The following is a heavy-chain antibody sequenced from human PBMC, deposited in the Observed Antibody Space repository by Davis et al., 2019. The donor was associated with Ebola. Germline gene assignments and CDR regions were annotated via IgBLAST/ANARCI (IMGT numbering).Heavy chain of an antibody. D-gene: IGHD4-17*01. J-gene: IGHJ4*02. Sequence: GESLKISCVASGFTFSNHAMHWVRQAPGKGLEWVAVTSHNERERFYGESVQDRFTISRDNSTSTLYLQMNSLRAEDTALYYCARGIIGTYGVDYWGQGTLVTVSS. V-gene: IGHV3-30*04. CDR2: TSHNERER. CDR1: GFTFSNHA. CDR3: ARGIIGTYGVDY.